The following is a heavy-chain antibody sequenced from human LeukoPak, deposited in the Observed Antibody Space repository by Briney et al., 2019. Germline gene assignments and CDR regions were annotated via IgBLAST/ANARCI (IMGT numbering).Heavy chain of an antibody. D-gene: IGHD7-27*01. Sequence: GRSLRLSCAASGFTFSDYSMNWLRQAPGQGLEWVSYIFSSSIYTNSADSVKGRFTISRDNAENSLFLQMSSLKAEDTAVYYCARAGTGEGALDIWGQGTMVTVSS. CDR3: ARAGTGEGALDI. CDR1: GFTFSDYS. J-gene: IGHJ3*02. V-gene: IGHV3-11*05. CDR2: IFSSSIYT.